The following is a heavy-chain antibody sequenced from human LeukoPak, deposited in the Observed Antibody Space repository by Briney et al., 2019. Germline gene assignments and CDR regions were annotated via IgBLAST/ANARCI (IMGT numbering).Heavy chain of an antibody. V-gene: IGHV3-7*03. CDR2: IKQDGSEK. CDR3: AKWRIASAGHDAFDI. J-gene: IGHJ3*02. D-gene: IGHD6-13*01. Sequence: GGSLRLSCAASGFTFSSYWMSWVRQAPGKGLEWVANIKQDGSEKYYVDSVKGRFTISRDNSRNTLYLQMNSLRAEDTAVYYCAKWRIASAGHDAFDIWGQGTMVTVSS. CDR1: GFTFSSYW.